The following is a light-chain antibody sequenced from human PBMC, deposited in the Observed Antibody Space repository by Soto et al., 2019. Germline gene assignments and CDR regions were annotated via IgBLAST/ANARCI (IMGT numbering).Light chain of an antibody. CDR2: DAS. J-gene: IGKJ1*01. Sequence: DIQMTQSPSTLSASVGDGVTITCRASQSISSWLAWYQQKPGKAPKILIYDASSLESGVPSRFRGSGSGTEFTLTISSLQPDDFATYYGQQYNSYSRTFGQGTKVDIK. CDR3: QQYNSYSRT. CDR1: QSISSW. V-gene: IGKV1-5*01.